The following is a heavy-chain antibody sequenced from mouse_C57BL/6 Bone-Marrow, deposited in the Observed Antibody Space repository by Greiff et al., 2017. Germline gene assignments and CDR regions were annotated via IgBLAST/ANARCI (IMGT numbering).Heavy chain of an antibody. CDR3: ARWHMTTVVPFDY. D-gene: IGHD1-1*01. V-gene: IGHV1-26*01. CDR2: INPNNGGT. CDR1: GYTFTDYY. Sequence: EVQLQQSGPELVKPGASVKISCKASGYTFTDYYMNWVKQSHGKSLEWIGDINPNNGGTSYNQKFKGKATLTVDKSSSTAYMELRSLTSEDAAVYYCARWHMTTVVPFDYWGQGTTLTVSS. J-gene: IGHJ2*01.